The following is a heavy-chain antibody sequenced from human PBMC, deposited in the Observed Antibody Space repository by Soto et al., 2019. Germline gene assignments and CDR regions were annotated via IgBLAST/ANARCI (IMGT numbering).Heavy chain of an antibody. Sequence: GGSLRLSCAASGFTFSNAWMNLVRQATGKGLEWVGRIKSKTDGGTTDYAAPVKGRFTISRDDSKNTLYLQMNSLKTEDTAVYYCTTGYYYGSGSYKSMDVWGQGTTVTVSS. V-gene: IGHV3-15*07. CDR2: IKSKTDGGTT. D-gene: IGHD3-10*01. J-gene: IGHJ6*02. CDR3: TTGYYYGSGSYKSMDV. CDR1: GFTFSNAW.